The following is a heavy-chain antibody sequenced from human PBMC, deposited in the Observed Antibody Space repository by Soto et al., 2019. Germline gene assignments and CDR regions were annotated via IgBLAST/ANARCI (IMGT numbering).Heavy chain of an antibody. CDR1: GFTFSSYA. Sequence: EVQLLESGGGLVQPGGSLRLSCAASGFTFSSYAMSWVRQAPGKGLEWVSAISGSGGSTYYADSVKGRFTISRDNSKNTLYLQMNSLRAEDTAIYYWAKNRATYYYGSGPFDYWGQGTLVTVSS. D-gene: IGHD3-10*01. J-gene: IGHJ4*02. CDR3: AKNRATYYYGSGPFDY. CDR2: ISGSGGST. V-gene: IGHV3-23*01.